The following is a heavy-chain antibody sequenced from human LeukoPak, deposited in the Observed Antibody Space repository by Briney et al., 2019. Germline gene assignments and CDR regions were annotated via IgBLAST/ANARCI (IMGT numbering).Heavy chain of an antibody. J-gene: IGHJ5*02. CDR1: GGSISSYY. D-gene: IGHD3-16*01. CDR3: GRAGGVSSRKWYRGGHWFDP. CDR2: IYYSGST. V-gene: IGHV4-59*08. Sequence: SATLSLTCTVSGGSISSYYWSWIRPPPGKGLEWIGYIYYSGSTNYNPSLKSRVTISVDTSKNQFSLKLSSVTAADTAVYYCGRAGGVSSRKWYRGGHWFDPWGQGTLVTVSS.